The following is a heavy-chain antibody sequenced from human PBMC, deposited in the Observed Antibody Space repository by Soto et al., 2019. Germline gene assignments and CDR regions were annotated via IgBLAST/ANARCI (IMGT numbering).Heavy chain of an antibody. V-gene: IGHV4-30-4*01. CDR3: AREELQEAHYYYYGMDV. D-gene: IGHD1-26*01. Sequence: TLSLTCTVSGGSISSGDYYWSWIRQPPGKGLEWIGYIYYSGSTYYNPSLKSRVTISVDTSKNQFSLKLSSVTAADTAVYYCAREELQEAHYYYYGMDVWGQGTTLTVSS. J-gene: IGHJ6*02. CDR2: IYYSGST. CDR1: GGSISSGDYY.